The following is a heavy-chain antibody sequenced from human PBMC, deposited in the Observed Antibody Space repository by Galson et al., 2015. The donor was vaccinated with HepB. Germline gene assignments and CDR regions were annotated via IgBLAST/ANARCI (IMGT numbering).Heavy chain of an antibody. Sequence: ETLSLTCAVYGGSFSGYYWSWIRQPPGKGLEWIGEINHSGSTNYNPSLKSRVTISVDTSKNQFSLKLSSVTAADTAVYYCARGPLFPRYSSGPLVGKTSTYFDYWGQGTLVTVSS. D-gene: IGHD6-19*01. CDR3: ARGPLFPRYSSGPLVGKTSTYFDY. CDR2: INHSGST. J-gene: IGHJ4*02. CDR1: GGSFSGYY. V-gene: IGHV4-34*01.